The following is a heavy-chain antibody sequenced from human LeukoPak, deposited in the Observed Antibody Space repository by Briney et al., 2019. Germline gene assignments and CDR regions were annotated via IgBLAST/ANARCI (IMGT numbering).Heavy chain of an antibody. V-gene: IGHV3-21*01. D-gene: IGHD2-2*01. CDR1: GFTFSSYS. J-gene: IGHJ4*02. CDR3: ARDLLVVPAAKDY. Sequence: GGSLRLSCAASGFTFSSYSMNWVRQAPGKGLEWVSSISSGSSYIYYADSVKGRFTISRDNAKNSLYLQMNSLRAEDTAVYYCARDLLVVPAAKDYWGQGTLVTVSS. CDR2: ISSGSSYI.